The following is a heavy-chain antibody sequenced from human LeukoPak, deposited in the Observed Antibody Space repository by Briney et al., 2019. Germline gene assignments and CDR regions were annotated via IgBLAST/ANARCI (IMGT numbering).Heavy chain of an antibody. CDR2: IKQDGSEK. CDR1: GFTFSSYW. CDR3: ARLSGDSLYGEHGLFDY. V-gene: IGHV3-7*01. D-gene: IGHD4-17*01. J-gene: IGHJ4*02. Sequence: GGSLRLSCAASGFTFSSYWMSWVRQAPGKGLEWVANIKQDGSEKYYVDSVKGRFTISRDNAKNSLYLQMNSLRAEGTAVYYCARLSGDSLYGEHGLFDYWGQGTLVTVSS.